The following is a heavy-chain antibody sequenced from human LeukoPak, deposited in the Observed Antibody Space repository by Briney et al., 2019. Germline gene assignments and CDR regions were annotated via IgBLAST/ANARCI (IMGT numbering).Heavy chain of an antibody. CDR2: IIPIFGTA. CDR1: GGTFSSYA. V-gene: IGHV1-69*06. D-gene: IGHD6-19*01. J-gene: IGHJ4*02. CDR3: ASADSGWYLD. Sequence: SVKVSCKASGGTFSSYAISWVRQAPGQGLEWMGGIIPIFGTANYAQKFQGTVTITADKSTSTAYMELSSLRSEDTAVYYCASADSGWYLDWGQGTLVTVSS.